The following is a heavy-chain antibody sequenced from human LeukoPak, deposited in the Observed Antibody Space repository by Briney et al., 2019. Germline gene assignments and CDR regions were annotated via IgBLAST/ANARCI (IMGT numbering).Heavy chain of an antibody. CDR1: GFTFDGYD. CDR3: ARRFPDYYDSSGIDY. J-gene: IGHJ4*02. V-gene: IGHV3-20*04. D-gene: IGHD3-22*01. CDR2: INWNGGST. Sequence: GGSLRLSCAASGFTFDGYDMSWIRQAPGKGLEWVSGINWNGGSTGYADSVKGRFTISRDNAKNSLYLQMNSLRAEDTALYYCARRFPDYYDSSGIDYWGQGTLVTVSS.